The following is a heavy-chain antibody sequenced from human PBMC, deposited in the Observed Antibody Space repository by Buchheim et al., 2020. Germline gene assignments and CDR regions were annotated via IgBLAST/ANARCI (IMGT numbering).Heavy chain of an antibody. Sequence: EVQLLESGGGLVQPGGSLRLSCAASGFTFSSYVMNWVRQAPGKGLEWVSTISGFGSFIYYADSVKGRFTISRDNSNNTLSLQMISLRAEDTAVYYCARSASGYSTSWGQVVSWGRGTL. CDR2: ISGFGSFI. V-gene: IGHV3-23*01. CDR3: ARSASGYSTSWGQVVS. D-gene: IGHD6-6*01. J-gene: IGHJ5*02. CDR1: GFTFSSYV.